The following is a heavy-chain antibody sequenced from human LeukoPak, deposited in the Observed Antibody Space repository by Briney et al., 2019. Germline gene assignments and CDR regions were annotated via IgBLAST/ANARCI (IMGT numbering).Heavy chain of an antibody. Sequence: PGRSLRLSCADSGSTFSRYRMHWVRQAPGKGLEWVAVISFDGSKKYYADSVKGRFTISRDNSKNTLYLQMNSLRAEGTAVYYCAREYQGYSSSWHYYGMDVWGQGTSVTVSS. CDR2: ISFDGSKK. D-gene: IGHD6-13*01. V-gene: IGHV3-30*05. CDR1: GSTFSRYR. CDR3: AREYQGYSSSWHYYGMDV. J-gene: IGHJ6*02.